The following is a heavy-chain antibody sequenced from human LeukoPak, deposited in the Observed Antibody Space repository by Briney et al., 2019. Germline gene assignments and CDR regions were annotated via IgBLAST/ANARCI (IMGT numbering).Heavy chain of an antibody. CDR2: ISYDGSNK. CDR3: AQQFGSCSGGNCYFTF. V-gene: IGHV3-30*18. CDR1: GFTFSSYG. D-gene: IGHD2-15*01. Sequence: GGYLRRSCIGAGFTFSSYGMHWVRQAPGKELEWGAVISYDGSNKYYADSVKGRFTISRDTSKNTLYLQMNSVRGDDTAIYYCAQQFGSCSGGNCYFTFWGQGSLVTVSS. J-gene: IGHJ4*02.